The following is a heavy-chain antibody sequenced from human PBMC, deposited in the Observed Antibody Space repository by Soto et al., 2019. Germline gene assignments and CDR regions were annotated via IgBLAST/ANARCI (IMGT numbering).Heavy chain of an antibody. J-gene: IGHJ4*02. V-gene: IGHV1-2*02. CDR1: GSTCTVYY. CDR2: INPKSGGT. Sequence: ASVKVSCKASGSTCTVYYMHLVLQAPVQGLEWMGWINPKSGGTMYPQKFQGRVTMTWDTSISTAYMALTRLRSDDTAVYYCVRDLAKGGGSAGFDYWGQGTLVTVSS. CDR3: VRDLAKGGGSAGFDY. D-gene: IGHD1-26*01.